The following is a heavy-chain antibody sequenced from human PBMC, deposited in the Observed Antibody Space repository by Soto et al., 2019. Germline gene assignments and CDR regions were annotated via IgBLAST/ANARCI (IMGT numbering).Heavy chain of an antibody. Sequence: QVQLVQSGAEVKKPGASVKVSCKASGYTFSSYDINWVRQATGQGLEWMGWMNPNSCNTGYAQKFQGRVTMTMNTSISTAYMELSSVRSEDTAVDYCARGQQLVPDYWGQGTLVTVSS. CDR1: GYTFSSYD. CDR2: MNPNSCNT. J-gene: IGHJ4*02. CDR3: ARGQQLVPDY. V-gene: IGHV1-8*01. D-gene: IGHD6-13*01.